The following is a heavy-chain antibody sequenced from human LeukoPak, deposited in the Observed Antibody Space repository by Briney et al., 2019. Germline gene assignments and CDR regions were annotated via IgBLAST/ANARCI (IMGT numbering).Heavy chain of an antibody. CDR1: GGTFSSYA. J-gene: IGHJ6*02. CDR2: IIPIFGTA. Sequence: GASVKVSCKASGGTFSSYAISWVRQAPGQGLEWMGGIIPIFGTANYAQKFQGRVTITADESTSTAYMELSSLRSEDTAVYYCARARIGSTSHPYHYYGMDVWGQGTTVTVSS. CDR3: ARARIGSTSHPYHYYGMDV. D-gene: IGHD2-2*01. V-gene: IGHV1-69*13.